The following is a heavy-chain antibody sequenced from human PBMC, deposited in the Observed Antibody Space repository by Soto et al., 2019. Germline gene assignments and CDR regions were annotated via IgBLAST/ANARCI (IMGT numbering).Heavy chain of an antibody. CDR2: IYHSGST. CDR1: GGSISSGGYS. D-gene: IGHD2-21*01. J-gene: IGHJ4*02. Sequence: PSETLSLTCAVSGGSISSGGYSWSWIRQPPGKGLEWIGYIYHSGSTYYNPSLKSRVTISVDRSKNQFSLKLSSVTAADTAVYYCARGNVVDIDYWGQGTLVTVSS. V-gene: IGHV4-30-2*01. CDR3: ARGNVVDIDY.